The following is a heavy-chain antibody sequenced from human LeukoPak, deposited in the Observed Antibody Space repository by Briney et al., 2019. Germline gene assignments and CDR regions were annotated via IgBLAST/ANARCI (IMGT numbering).Heavy chain of an antibody. CDR2: IVPIFGTA. V-gene: IGHV1-69*05. CDR1: GGTFSSYA. Sequence: SVKVSCKASGGTFSSYAISWVRQAPGQGLEWMGGIVPIFGTANYAQKFQGRVTITTDESTSTAYMELSSLRSEDTAVYYCARAGDPRAARNYYYYYMDVWGKGTTVTVSS. CDR3: ARAGDPRAARNYYYYYMDV. J-gene: IGHJ6*03. D-gene: IGHD6-6*01.